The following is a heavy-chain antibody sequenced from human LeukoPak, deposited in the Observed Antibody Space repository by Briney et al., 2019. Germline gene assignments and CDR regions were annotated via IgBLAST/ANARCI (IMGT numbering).Heavy chain of an antibody. Sequence: PGGSLRLSCAASGFTFSSYAMHWVRQAPGKGLEWVSYITSSGNTIYYADSVKGRFTISRDNAKNSLYLQMNSLRAEDTAVYYCARLTTMTTTGGPFDYWGQGTLVTVSS. CDR3: ARLTTMTTTGGPFDY. CDR1: GFTFSSYA. D-gene: IGHD4-17*01. J-gene: IGHJ4*02. V-gene: IGHV3-48*03. CDR2: ITSSGNTI.